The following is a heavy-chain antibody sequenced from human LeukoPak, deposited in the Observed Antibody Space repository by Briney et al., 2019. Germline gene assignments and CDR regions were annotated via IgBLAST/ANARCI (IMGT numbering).Heavy chain of an antibody. CDR1: GGSIISYY. V-gene: IGHV4-59*01. CDR3: ARSSNYYGSVIPV. D-gene: IGHD3-10*01. CDR2: IYYTGST. Sequence: SETLSLTFTVSGGSIISYYWSWIRQPPGQGLEWIGYIYYTGSTNYNPSLKSRVTISVDTSKNQFSLKLNSVTAADTAVYYCARSSNYYGSVIPVWGQGSLVTVSS. J-gene: IGHJ4*02.